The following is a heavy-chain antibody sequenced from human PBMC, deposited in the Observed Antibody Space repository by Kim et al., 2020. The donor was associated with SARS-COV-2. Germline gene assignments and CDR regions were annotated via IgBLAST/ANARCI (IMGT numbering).Heavy chain of an antibody. Sequence: SETLSLTCTVSGGSINNYYWNWIRQPPGKGLEWIGFVYYSGSTSYNPSLKSRATISVDTSKNQFSLKLTSVTAADTAVYYCARGELRFWDFWGQGTLVTVSS. CDR2: VYYSGST. CDR1: GGSINNYY. D-gene: IGHD1-26*01. J-gene: IGHJ4*02. CDR3: ARGELRFWDF. V-gene: IGHV4-59*01.